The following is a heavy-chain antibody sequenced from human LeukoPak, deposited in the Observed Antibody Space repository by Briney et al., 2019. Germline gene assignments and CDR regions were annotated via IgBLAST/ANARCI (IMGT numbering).Heavy chain of an antibody. CDR2: ISGSGDNT. CDR1: GFTFSSYA. V-gene: IGHV3-23*01. Sequence: GGSLRLSCASSGFTFSSYAMSWVRQAPGKGLEWVSGISGSGDNTYYADSVKGRFTISRDNSKNTLYVQVNSLGTEDTAAYYCAKGSYYDSSGSFYFDYWGQGTLVTVSS. J-gene: IGHJ4*02. D-gene: IGHD3-22*01. CDR3: AKGSYYDSSGSFYFDY.